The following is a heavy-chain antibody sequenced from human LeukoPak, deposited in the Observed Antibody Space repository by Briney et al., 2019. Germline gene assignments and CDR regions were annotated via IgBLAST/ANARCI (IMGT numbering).Heavy chain of an antibody. CDR3: AKERRAAAGTSGGYFQH. J-gene: IGHJ1*01. Sequence: GGSLRLSCAASGFTFSSYAMSWVRQAPGKGLEWVSAISGSGGSTYYADSVKGRFTISRDNSKNTLYLQMNSLRAEDTAVYYFAKERRAAAGTSGGYFQHWGQGTLVTVSS. D-gene: IGHD6-13*01. V-gene: IGHV3-23*01. CDR2: ISGSGGST. CDR1: GFTFSSYA.